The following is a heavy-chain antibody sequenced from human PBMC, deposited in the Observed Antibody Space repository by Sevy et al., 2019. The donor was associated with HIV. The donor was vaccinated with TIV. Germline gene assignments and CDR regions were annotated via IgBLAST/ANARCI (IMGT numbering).Heavy chain of an antibody. D-gene: IGHD3-22*01. Sequence: GGSLGLSCAASGFTFTTYWMIWIRQAPGKGLEWVANINRDGTQKYYADSLKDRFTISRDNAENSLYLQMDSLRAEDTALYYCARESSGPSVVDLWDQGTLVTVSS. CDR3: ARESSGPSVVDL. V-gene: IGHV3-7*01. J-gene: IGHJ5*02. CDR2: INRDGTQK. CDR1: GFTFTTYW.